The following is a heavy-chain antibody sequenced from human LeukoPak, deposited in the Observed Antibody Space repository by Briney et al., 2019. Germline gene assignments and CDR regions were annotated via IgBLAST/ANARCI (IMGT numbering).Heavy chain of an antibody. Sequence: ASETLSLTCAVYGGSFSGYYWSWIRQPPGKGLEWIGEINHSGSTNYNPSLKSRVTISVDTSKNQFSLKLSSVTAADTAVYYCARGVVLDYWGQGTLVIVSS. D-gene: IGHD2-15*01. CDR2: INHSGST. J-gene: IGHJ4*02. CDR3: ARGVVLDY. CDR1: GGSFSGYY. V-gene: IGHV4-34*01.